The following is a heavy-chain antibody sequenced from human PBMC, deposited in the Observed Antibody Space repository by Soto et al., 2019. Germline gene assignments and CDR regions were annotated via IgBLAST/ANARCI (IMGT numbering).Heavy chain of an antibody. CDR1: VDSINNRSYY. J-gene: IGHJ4*02. V-gene: IGHV4-39*01. Sequence: TETLSLTCTFTVDSINNRSYYCGWIRQPPGKGLEWIGSIYYSGSTYNNPSLKSRVSMSVDTSENQFSLKLRSVTAADTALYYCASQLTSVVYQAYFDSCRQGSLVTVSS. D-gene: IGHD2-8*02. CDR3: ASQLTSVVYQAYFDS. CDR2: IYYSGST.